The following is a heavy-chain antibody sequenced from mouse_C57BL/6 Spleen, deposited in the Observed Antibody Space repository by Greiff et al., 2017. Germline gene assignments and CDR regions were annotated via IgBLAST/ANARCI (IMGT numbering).Heavy chain of an antibody. Sequence: QVQLQQSGPGLVQPSQSLSITCTVSGFSLTSYGVHWVRQSPGKGLEWLGVIWSGGSTDYNAAFISRLSISKDNSKSQVFFKMNSLQADDTAIYYCARNLNYDYDEAWFAYWGQGTLVTVSA. CDR2: IWSGGST. D-gene: IGHD2-4*01. V-gene: IGHV2-2*01. CDR3: ARNLNYDYDEAWFAY. J-gene: IGHJ3*01. CDR1: GFSLTSYG.